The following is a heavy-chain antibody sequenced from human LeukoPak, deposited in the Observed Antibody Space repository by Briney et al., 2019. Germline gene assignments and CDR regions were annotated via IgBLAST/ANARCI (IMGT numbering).Heavy chain of an antibody. CDR1: GFTFSSYA. J-gene: IGHJ3*02. D-gene: IGHD3-9*01. CDR2: ISGSGGST. CDR3: AKDLHGDLRYFDWLFSAFDI. V-gene: IGHV3-23*01. Sequence: GGSLRLSCAASGFTFSSYAMSWVRQASGKGLEWVSAISGSGGSTYYADSVKGRFTISRDNSKNTLYLQMNSLRAGDTAVYYCAKDLHGDLRYFDWLFSAFDIWGQGTMVTVSS.